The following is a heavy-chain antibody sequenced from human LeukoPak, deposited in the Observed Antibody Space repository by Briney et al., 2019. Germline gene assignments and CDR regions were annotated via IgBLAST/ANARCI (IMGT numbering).Heavy chain of an antibody. Sequence: GGSLRLSCAASGFTFTTYSMNWVRQAPGKGPEWVSSISSTSSYVYYADSVRGRFTISRDNAKNSLYLQMDSLRAEDTAVYYCAKEAQGCSITSCYFDSWGQGNLVTVSS. D-gene: IGHD2-2*01. CDR1: GFTFTTYS. CDR3: AKEAQGCSITSCYFDS. CDR2: ISSTSSYV. J-gene: IGHJ4*02. V-gene: IGHV3-21*04.